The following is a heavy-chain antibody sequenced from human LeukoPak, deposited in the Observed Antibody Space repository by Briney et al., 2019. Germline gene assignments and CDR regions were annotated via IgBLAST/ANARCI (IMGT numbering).Heavy chain of an antibody. D-gene: IGHD3-3*01. Sequence: SETLSLTCAVYGVSFSGYYWSWIRQPPGKGLEWIGESNHSGSTNYNPSLKSRVTISVDTSKNQFSLKLSSVTAADTAVYYCARYERAYDFWSGYSSSFDYWGQGTLVTVSS. CDR2: SNHSGST. V-gene: IGHV4-34*01. J-gene: IGHJ4*02. CDR3: ARYERAYDFWSGYSSSFDY. CDR1: GVSFSGYY.